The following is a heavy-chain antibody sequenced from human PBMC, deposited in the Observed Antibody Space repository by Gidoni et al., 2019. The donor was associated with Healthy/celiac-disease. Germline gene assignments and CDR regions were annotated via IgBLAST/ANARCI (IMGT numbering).Heavy chain of an antibody. Sequence: QVQLVESGGAVVQPGRSLRRSCAASGFTFRSYGRNWVPQAPGKGLEWVAVISYDGSNKYYADSVKGRFTISRDNSKNTLYLQMNSLRAEDTAVYYCAKVSRSVVTANRPLDYWGQGTLVTVSS. J-gene: IGHJ4*02. CDR1: GFTFRSYG. D-gene: IGHD2-21*02. CDR3: AKVSRSVVTANRPLDY. V-gene: IGHV3-30*18. CDR2: ISYDGSNK.